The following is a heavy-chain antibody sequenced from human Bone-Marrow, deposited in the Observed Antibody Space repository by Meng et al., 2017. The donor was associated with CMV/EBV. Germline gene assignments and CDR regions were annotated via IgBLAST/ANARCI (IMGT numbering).Heavy chain of an antibody. Sequence: CAASGFTFSRYSRNGVRQAPGKGREWVSSISSSSSYIYYAEAVKGRFTISRDNAKNSLYLQMNSLRAEDTAVYYCARGPRDNWYFDLWGRGTLVTVPQ. J-gene: IGHJ2*01. CDR2: ISSSSSYI. D-gene: IGHD2-15*01. CDR3: ARGPRDNWYFDL. CDR1: GFTFSRYS. V-gene: IGHV3-21*01.